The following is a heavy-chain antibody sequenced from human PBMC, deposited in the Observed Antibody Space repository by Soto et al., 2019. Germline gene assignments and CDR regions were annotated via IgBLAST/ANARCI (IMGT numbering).Heavy chain of an antibody. Sequence: SVKVSCKASGGTLSSYARSWVRQAPGQGLEWMGGIIPIFGTANYAQKFQGRVTITADESTSTAYMELSSLRSEDTAVYYCASSARHNYGDYEPNGYYYHGMDVWGRGTTVTVSS. D-gene: IGHD4-17*01. V-gene: IGHV1-69*13. J-gene: IGHJ6*02. CDR3: ASSARHNYGDYEPNGYYYHGMDV. CDR2: IIPIFGTA. CDR1: GGTLSSYA.